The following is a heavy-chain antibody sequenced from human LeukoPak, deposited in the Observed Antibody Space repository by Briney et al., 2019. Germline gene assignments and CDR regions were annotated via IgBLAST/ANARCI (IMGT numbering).Heavy chain of an antibody. CDR2: ISPENGDT. J-gene: IGHJ3*02. CDR3: ARDPPIYGSGSYYNFGAFDI. V-gene: IGHV1-18*01. Sequence: ASVKVSCKASGYTFVNFGLIWVRQAPGQGLEWMGWISPENGDTNYAQKLQGRVTMTTDTSTSTAYMELRSLRSDDTAVYYCARDPPIYGSGSYYNFGAFDIWGQGTMVTVSS. CDR1: GYTFVNFG. D-gene: IGHD3-10*01.